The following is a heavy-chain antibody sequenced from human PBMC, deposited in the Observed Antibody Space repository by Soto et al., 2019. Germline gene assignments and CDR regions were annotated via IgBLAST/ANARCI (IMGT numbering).Heavy chain of an antibody. Sequence: QLVESGGGLVQPGGSLRLSCAASEFTFNTYDMNGVRQAPGKGLEWISYINSGGKTIDYADSVEGRFTVSRDNAKRSLYLQMDNLKTEDTAGYFCASTAVKSSGWYDWGQGTLVNVSS. D-gene: IGHD6-13*01. CDR3: ASTAVKSSGWYD. J-gene: IGHJ4*02. CDR1: EFTFNTYD. V-gene: IGHV3-48*03. CDR2: INSGGKTI.